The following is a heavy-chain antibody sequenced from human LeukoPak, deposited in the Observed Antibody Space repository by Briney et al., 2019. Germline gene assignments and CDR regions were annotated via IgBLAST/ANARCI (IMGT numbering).Heavy chain of an antibody. CDR2: ISGSGGST. J-gene: IGHJ2*01. D-gene: IGHD1-26*01. CDR1: GFTLSTYA. CDR3: AKGVGPTYWYFDL. Sequence: GGSLRLSCAGSGFTLSTYAMSWVRQSPGKGLEWVSAISGSGGSTYYANSVKDRFTISRDNSKNTLYLQMNSLRAEDTAVFYCAKGVGPTYWYFDLWGRGSLVTVSS. V-gene: IGHV3-23*01.